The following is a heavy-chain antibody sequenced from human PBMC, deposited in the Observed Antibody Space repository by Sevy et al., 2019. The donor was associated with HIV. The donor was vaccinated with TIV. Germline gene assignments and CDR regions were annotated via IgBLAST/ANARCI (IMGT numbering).Heavy chain of an antibody. D-gene: IGHD6-19*01. CDR1: GYSISSDYY. Sequence: SETLSLTCAVSGYSISSDYYWGWIRQPPGKGLEWIGSIYHSGYSYYNPSLKSRVTISVDTSKNQFSLKMSSVTAADTAVYYCARAIGTQVAGLYYFDYWGQGTLVTVSS. CDR2: IYHSGYS. V-gene: IGHV4-38-2*01. J-gene: IGHJ4*02. CDR3: ARAIGTQVAGLYYFDY.